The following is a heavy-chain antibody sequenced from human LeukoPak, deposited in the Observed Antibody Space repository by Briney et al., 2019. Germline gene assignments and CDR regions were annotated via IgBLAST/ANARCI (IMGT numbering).Heavy chain of an antibody. V-gene: IGHV3-9*01. Sequence: PGGSLRLSCAASGFTFDDYAMHWVRQAPGKGLEWVSGISWNSGSIGYADSVKGRFTISRDNAKNSLYLQMNSLRAEDTALYYCASTTRDCSSTSCLPGYWGQGTLVTVSS. D-gene: IGHD2-2*01. CDR1: GFTFDDYA. CDR3: ASTTRDCSSTSCLPGY. CDR2: ISWNSGSI. J-gene: IGHJ4*02.